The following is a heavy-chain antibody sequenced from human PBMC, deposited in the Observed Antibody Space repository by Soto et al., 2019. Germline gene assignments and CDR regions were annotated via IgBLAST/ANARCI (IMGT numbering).Heavy chain of an antibody. CDR1: GGAFTNDI. Sequence: QVQLVQSGAEVKKPGSSVKVSCKASGGAFTNDIITWVRQAPGRGLEWMGRIIPLLDITNYAQKFQGRVTITADKXTXTXHMELNSLISEDTAAYYCARDSPIGSTFSGYDAIDYWGQGTLVTVSS. J-gene: IGHJ4*02. CDR3: ARDSPIGSTFSGYDAIDY. CDR2: IIPLLDIT. V-gene: IGHV1-69*08. D-gene: IGHD5-12*01.